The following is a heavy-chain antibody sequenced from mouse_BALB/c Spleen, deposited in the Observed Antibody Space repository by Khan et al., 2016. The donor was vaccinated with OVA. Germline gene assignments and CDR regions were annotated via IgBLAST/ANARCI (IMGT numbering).Heavy chain of an antibody. CDR2: INSNGGST. J-gene: IGHJ2*01. CDR3: ARMARTIN. V-gene: IGHV5-6-3*01. Sequence: VQLKESGGGLVQPGGSLKLSCAASGFTFSSYGMSWVRQTPDKRLELVATINSNGGSTYYPDSVKGRFTISRDNAKNTLYQQMSSLKSEDTAMYYCARMARTINWGQGTTLTVSS. CDR1: GFTFSSYG.